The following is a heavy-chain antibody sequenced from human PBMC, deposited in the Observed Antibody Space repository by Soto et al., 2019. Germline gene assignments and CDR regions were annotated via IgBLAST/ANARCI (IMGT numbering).Heavy chain of an antibody. D-gene: IGHD6-13*01. CDR1: GYTLTELS. CDR3: ATGVGAAGTPGTVRFAFDS. J-gene: IGHJ3*01. V-gene: IGHV1-24*01. CDR2: FDPEDGET. Sequence: ASVKVSCKVSGYTLTELSMHWVRQAPGKGLEWMGGFDPEDGETIYAQKFQGRVTMTEDTSTDTAYMELSSLRSEDTAVYYCATGVGAAGTPGTVRFAFDSWGQGTMVTVSS.